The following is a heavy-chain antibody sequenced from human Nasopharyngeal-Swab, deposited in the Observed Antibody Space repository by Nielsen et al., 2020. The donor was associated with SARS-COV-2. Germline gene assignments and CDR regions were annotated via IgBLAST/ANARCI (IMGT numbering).Heavy chain of an antibody. CDR2: FSGSSGKT. CDR1: GFAFSSYA. D-gene: IGHD2-21*02. Sequence: GGSLRLSCAASGFAFSSYAMSWVRQTPGKGLEWVSSFSGSSGKTYYADYVKGRFTISRDNSKNTLYLQMNSLRAEDTAVYYCALAQGAYCGGDCYPGDYWGQGTLVTVSS. V-gene: IGHV3-23*01. J-gene: IGHJ4*02. CDR3: ALAQGAYCGGDCYPGDY.